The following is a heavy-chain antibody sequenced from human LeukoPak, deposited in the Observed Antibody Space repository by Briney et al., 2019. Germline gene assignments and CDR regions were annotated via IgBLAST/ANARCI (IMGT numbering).Heavy chain of an antibody. CDR1: GFTFSNYG. D-gene: IGHD1-14*01. V-gene: IGHV3-30*02. CDR2: IRYDGNNK. J-gene: IGHJ4*02. Sequence: PGGSLRLACGESGFTFSNYGMLWVRQAPGKGLDWVAFIRYDGNNKLYADSVKGRFTISRDNSKNTLYLHINSLRAEDTAVYYCVKDNPLDYWGQGTLVIVSS. CDR3: VKDNPLDY.